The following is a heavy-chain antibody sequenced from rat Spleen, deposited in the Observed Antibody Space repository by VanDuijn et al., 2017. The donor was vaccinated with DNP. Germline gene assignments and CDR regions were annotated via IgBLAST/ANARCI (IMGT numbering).Heavy chain of an antibody. J-gene: IGHJ2*01. Sequence: EVQLVESGGGLVQPGNSLKLSCAASGFTFSDYAMAWVRQSPKKGLEWVATIIYDGSHTFYRDSVQGRFTISRDNAKTTLYQQMDSLRSDDPATYYCVTREMYGGYDHWGQGVMVTVSS. D-gene: IGHD1-11*01. CDR2: IIYDGSHT. CDR3: VTREMYGGYDH. V-gene: IGHV5S10*01. CDR1: GFTFSDYA.